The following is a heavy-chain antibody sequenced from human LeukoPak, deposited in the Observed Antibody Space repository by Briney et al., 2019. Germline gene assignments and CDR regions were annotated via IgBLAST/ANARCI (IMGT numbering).Heavy chain of an antibody. CDR2: ISYDGSNK. Sequence: PGRPLRLSCAASGFTFSSYGMHWVRQAPGKGLEWVAVISYDGSNKYYADSVKGRFTISRDNSKNTLYLQMSSLRAEDTAVYYCVKPGPHDYPHVDAFDIWGQGTMVTVSS. CDR3: VKPGPHDYPHVDAFDI. D-gene: IGHD4-11*01. V-gene: IGHV3-30*18. J-gene: IGHJ3*02. CDR1: GFTFSSYG.